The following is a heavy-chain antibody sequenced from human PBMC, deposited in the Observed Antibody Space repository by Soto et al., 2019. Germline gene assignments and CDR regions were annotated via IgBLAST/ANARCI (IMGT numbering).Heavy chain of an antibody. CDR3: ARDRERDAWYEDY. J-gene: IGHJ4*02. Sequence: GGSLRLSCVAYGFSFSSYAMTWVRQAPGKGLEWVSVISGRDGSTYYADSVKGRFTISRDNSKNTLYLQMNSLRAEDTAVYYCARDRERDAWYEDYWGQGTLVTVSS. D-gene: IGHD6-13*01. CDR2: ISGRDGST. V-gene: IGHV3-23*01. CDR1: GFSFSSYA.